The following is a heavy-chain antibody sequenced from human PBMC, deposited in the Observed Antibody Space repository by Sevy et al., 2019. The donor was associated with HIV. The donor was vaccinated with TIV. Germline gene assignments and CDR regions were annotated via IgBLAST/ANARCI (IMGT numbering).Heavy chain of an antibody. CDR3: ARVIVATTYPIRVHESDI. CDR1: GYRFTNYW. J-gene: IGHJ3*02. D-gene: IGHD5-12*01. V-gene: IGHV5-51*01. Sequence: GESLKISCKGSGYRFTNYWLGWVRQTPGKGLEWMGMIYPGDSDTRYSPSFQGQVSISADKSISTAYLQWTSLKASDTAMYYCARVIVATTYPIRVHESDIWGQGTMVTVSS. CDR2: IYPGDSDT.